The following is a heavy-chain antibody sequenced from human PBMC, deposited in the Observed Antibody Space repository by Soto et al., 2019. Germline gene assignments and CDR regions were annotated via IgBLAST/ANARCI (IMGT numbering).Heavy chain of an antibody. CDR1: GFTFGNYG. D-gene: IGHD6-13*01. Sequence: QVQLVESGGGVVQPGTSLRLACEASGFTFGNYGMHWVRQAPGKGLEWVAVIWHAGNYKYSADSVKGRFTISRDNSKNRLFLQMHSLTAEDTAVYYCARDRAAAVKGGQHLDYWGQGTLVTVSS. J-gene: IGHJ4*02. CDR3: ARDRAAAVKGGQHLDY. V-gene: IGHV3-33*01. CDR2: IWHAGNYK.